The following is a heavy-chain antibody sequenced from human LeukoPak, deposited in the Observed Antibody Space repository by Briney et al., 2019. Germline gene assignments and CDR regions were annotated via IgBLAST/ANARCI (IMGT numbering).Heavy chain of an antibody. V-gene: IGHV3-69-1*02. CDR2: ISFNNAI. Sequence: GGSLRLSCAASGFTLSFYSMNWVRQAPGKGLECVSSISFNNAIFYADSVKGRFTISRDNAKNSLYLQMNSLRAEDTAVYYCARAAIAAARIYYYMDVWGKGTTVTVSS. D-gene: IGHD6-13*01. CDR1: GFTLSFYS. CDR3: ARAAIAAARIYYYMDV. J-gene: IGHJ6*03.